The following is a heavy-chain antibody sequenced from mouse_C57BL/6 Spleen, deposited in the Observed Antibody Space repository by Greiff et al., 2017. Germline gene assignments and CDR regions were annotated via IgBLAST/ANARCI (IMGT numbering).Heavy chain of an antibody. Sequence: QVQLQQPGAELVKPGASVKLSCKASGYTFTSYWMHWVKQRPGQGLEWIGKIHPNSGSTNYNEKFKSKATLTVDKSSSTAYMQLSSLTSEDSAVYYCAIEDYSNYVRAMDYWGQGTSVTVSS. CDR3: AIEDYSNYVRAMDY. V-gene: IGHV1-64*01. CDR1: GYTFTSYW. CDR2: IHPNSGST. D-gene: IGHD2-5*01. J-gene: IGHJ4*01.